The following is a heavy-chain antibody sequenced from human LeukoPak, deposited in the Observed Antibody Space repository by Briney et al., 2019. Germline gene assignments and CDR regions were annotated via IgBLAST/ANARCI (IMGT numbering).Heavy chain of an antibody. V-gene: IGHV3-21*04. D-gene: IGHD2-21*02. Sequence: PGGSLRLSCAASGFTFSSYSMNWVRQAPGKGLEWVSSISSGSRYIYYADSVKGRFSISRDNSKNTLYLQVNGLRTEDTAVYYCAKDRLLNCRGDCYIFDYWGQGTVVTVSS. CDR1: GFTFSSYS. J-gene: IGHJ4*02. CDR3: AKDRLLNCRGDCYIFDY. CDR2: ISSGSRYI.